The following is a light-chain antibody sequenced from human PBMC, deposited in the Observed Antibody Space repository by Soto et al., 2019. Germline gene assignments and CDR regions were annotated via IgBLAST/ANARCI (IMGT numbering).Light chain of an antibody. V-gene: IGKV3-20*01. Sequence: PGESATLSCRASQSVSSFYFGWYQQKPGQAPRLLIYGASSRATGIPDRFSGSGSGTDFTLTISRLEPEDFAVYYCLQYGSSPKTFGQGTKVEIK. CDR2: GAS. J-gene: IGKJ1*01. CDR3: LQYGSSPKT. CDR1: QSVSSFY.